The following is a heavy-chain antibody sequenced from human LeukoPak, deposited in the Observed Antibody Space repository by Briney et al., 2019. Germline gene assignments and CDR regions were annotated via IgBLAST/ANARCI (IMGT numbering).Heavy chain of an antibody. V-gene: IGHV3-30*02. Sequence: GGSLRLSCAASGFTFSSYGMHWVRQAPGKGLEWVAFIRYDGSNKYYADSVKGRFTISRDNSKNTLYLQMNSLRAEDTAVYYCAKVKPRYFDSFDENYFDYWGQGTLVTVSS. D-gene: IGHD3-9*01. J-gene: IGHJ4*02. CDR1: GFTFSSYG. CDR3: AKVKPRYFDSFDENYFDY. CDR2: IRYDGSNK.